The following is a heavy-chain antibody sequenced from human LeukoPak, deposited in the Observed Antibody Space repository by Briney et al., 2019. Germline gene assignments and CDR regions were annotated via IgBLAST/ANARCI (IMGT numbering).Heavy chain of an antibody. J-gene: IGHJ4*02. CDR1: GGTFSSYA. CDR2: IIHILGIA. CDR3: ASAGATTTEIDY. D-gene: IGHD5-12*01. V-gene: IGHV1-69*04. Sequence: ASVKLSCKASGGTFSSYAISWVRQAPGQGLEWVGRIIHILGIANYAQWFQGRVTITTDNATNTAYMEMSSLRSEDTAVYCCASAGATTTEIDYWGQGTLVTVSS.